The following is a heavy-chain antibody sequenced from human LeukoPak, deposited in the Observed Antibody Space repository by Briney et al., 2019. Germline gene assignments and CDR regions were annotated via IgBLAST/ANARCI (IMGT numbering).Heavy chain of an antibody. V-gene: IGHV3-21*01. CDR1: GFTFSSYS. CDR3: VKDRTGTYTLDY. Sequence: GGSLRLSCAASGFTFSSYSMNWVRQAPGKGLEWVSSISSSSSFTYYADSVKGRFTISRDNSKKSLYLQMNSLRAEDTAVYYCVKDRTGTYTLDYWGQGTLVTVSS. J-gene: IGHJ4*02. D-gene: IGHD3-10*01. CDR2: ISSSSSFT.